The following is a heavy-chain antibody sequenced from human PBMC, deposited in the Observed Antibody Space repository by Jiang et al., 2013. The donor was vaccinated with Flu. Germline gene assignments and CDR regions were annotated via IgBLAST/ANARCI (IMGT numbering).Heavy chain of an antibody. V-gene: IGHV4-39*01. J-gene: IGHJ6*02. CDR1: SSSYY. Sequence: SSSYYWGVDPPAPTGRGVEWIGSIYYSGSTYYNPSLKSRVTISVDTSKNQFSLKLSSVTAADTAVYYCATSPGSGELSHYYYYYYGMDVWGQGTTVTVSS. CDR2: IYYSGST. CDR3: ATSPGSGELSHYYYYYYGMDV. D-gene: IGHD3-10*01.